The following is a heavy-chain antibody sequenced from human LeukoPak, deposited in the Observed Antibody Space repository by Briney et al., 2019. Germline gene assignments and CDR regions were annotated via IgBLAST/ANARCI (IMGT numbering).Heavy chain of an antibody. CDR2: TSGNGGST. CDR3: AKDLGTVTRAFDY. Sequence: GGSLRLSCAASGFTFSSYAMSWVRQAPGKGLEWVSATSGNGGSTYYADSVKGRFTISRDNSKNTLYLQMNSLRAEDTAVYYCAKDLGTVTRAFDYWGQGTLVTVSS. CDR1: GFTFSSYA. V-gene: IGHV3-23*01. J-gene: IGHJ4*02. D-gene: IGHD4-17*01.